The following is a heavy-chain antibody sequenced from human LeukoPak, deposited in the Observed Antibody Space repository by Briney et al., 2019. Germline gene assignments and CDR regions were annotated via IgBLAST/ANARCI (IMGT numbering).Heavy chain of an antibody. V-gene: IGHV4-4*07. CDR1: GGSFSGYY. J-gene: IGHJ4*02. Sequence: SETLSLTCAVYGGSFSGYYWSWIRQPAGKGLEWIGRIYTSGSTNYNPSLKSRVTMSVDTSKNQFSLKLSSVTAADTAVYYCAREVTSHDHGDYGAAYFDYWGQGTLVTVSS. CDR3: AREVTSHDHGDYGAAYFDY. D-gene: IGHD4-17*01. CDR2: IYTSGST.